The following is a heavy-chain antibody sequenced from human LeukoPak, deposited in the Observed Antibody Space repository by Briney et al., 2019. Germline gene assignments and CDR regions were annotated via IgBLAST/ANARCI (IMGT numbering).Heavy chain of an antibody. V-gene: IGHV4-39*01. CDR3: ARQSGSRGAFDI. D-gene: IGHD3-10*01. J-gene: IGHJ3*02. CDR2: IYYSGSI. CDR1: GGSISSYY. Sequence: PSETLSLTCTVSGGSISSYYWGWIRQPPGKGLQWIGHIYYSGSIYYNPSLRSRLTISIDTSKNQFSLKLGSVTAADTAVYYCARQSGSRGAFDIWGQGTMVIVSS.